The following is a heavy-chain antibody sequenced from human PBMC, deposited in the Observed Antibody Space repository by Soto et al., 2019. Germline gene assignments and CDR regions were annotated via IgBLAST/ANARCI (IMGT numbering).Heavy chain of an antibody. CDR1: GFTFSGSA. CDR2: IRSKSNSYAT. D-gene: IGHD6-6*01. Sequence: EVQLVESGGGLVQPGGSLKLSCAASGFTFSGSAMHWVRQASGKGLEWVGRIRSKSNSYATAYAASVKGRFTNSRDDSKNTAYLQMNSLKTEDKAVYYCTSLVLDEHSSILDWGQGTMVTVSS. V-gene: IGHV3-73*02. CDR3: TSLVLDEHSSILD. J-gene: IGHJ3*01.